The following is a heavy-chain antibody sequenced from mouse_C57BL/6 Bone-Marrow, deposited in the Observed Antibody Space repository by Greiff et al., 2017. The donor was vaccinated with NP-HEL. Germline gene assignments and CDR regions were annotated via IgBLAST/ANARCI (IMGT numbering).Heavy chain of an antibody. D-gene: IGHD2-4*01. J-gene: IGHJ1*03. CDR2: ISNGGGST. CDR1: GFTFSDYY. Sequence: EVMLVESGGGLVQPGGSLKLSCAASGFTFSDYYMYWVRQTPEKRLEWVAYISNGGGSTYYPDTVKGRFTISRDNAKNTLYLQMSRLKSEDTAMYYCARQSTMITTRYFDVWGTGTTVTVSS. CDR3: ARQSTMITTRYFDV. V-gene: IGHV5-12*01.